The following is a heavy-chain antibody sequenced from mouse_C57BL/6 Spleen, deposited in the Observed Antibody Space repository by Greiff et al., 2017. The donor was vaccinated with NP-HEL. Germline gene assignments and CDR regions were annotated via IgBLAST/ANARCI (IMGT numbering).Heavy chain of an antibody. CDR3: ASMIRGAMDY. CDR2: IDPSDSYT. CDR1: GYTFTSYW. Sequence: VQLQQSGAELVMPGASVKLSCKASGYTFTSYWMHWVKQRPGQGLEWIGEIDPSDSYTNYNQKFKGKSTMTGDKSYSTAYIQLSSLTSEDYAVYYCASMIRGAMDYWGPGTSVTVSS. V-gene: IGHV1-69*01. J-gene: IGHJ4*01. D-gene: IGHD2-4*01.